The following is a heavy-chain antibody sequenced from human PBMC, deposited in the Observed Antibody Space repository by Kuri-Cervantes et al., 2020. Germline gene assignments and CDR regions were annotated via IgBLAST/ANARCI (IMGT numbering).Heavy chain of an antibody. D-gene: IGHD2-21*02. CDR3: ARMFPTAFCGGDCYFDF. CDR1: GFTFSSYG. V-gene: IGHV3-33*01. Sequence: GESLKISCAASGFTFSSYGMHWVRQAPGKGLEWVAVIWYDGSNKYYADSVKGRFTISRDNAKNSLYLQMNSLRAEDTALYYCARMFPTAFCGGDCYFDFWGQGTLVTVSS. J-gene: IGHJ4*02. CDR2: IWYDGSNK.